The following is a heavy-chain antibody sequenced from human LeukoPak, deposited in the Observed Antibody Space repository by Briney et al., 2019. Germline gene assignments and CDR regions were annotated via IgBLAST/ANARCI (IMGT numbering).Heavy chain of an antibody. J-gene: IGHJ4*02. V-gene: IGHV1-2*02. CDR3: ARDVPYYYDSSGYYGY. CDR2: INPNSGDT. Sequence: ASVKVSCKASGYTFTGYYMHWVRQAPGQGLEWMGWINPNSGDTNYAQKFQGRVTMTRDTSISTAYMELSRLRSDDTAVYYCARDVPYYYDSSGYYGYWGQGTLVTVSS. CDR1: GYTFTGYY. D-gene: IGHD3-22*01.